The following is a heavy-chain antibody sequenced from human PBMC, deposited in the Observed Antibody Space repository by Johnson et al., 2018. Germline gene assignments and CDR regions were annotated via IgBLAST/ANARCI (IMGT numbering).Heavy chain of an antibody. CDR3: ARGRRKKMVQGNTKLCLDQYDDYMDV. D-gene: IGHD3-10*01. CDR1: GGSFSGYY. CDR2: INHSGST. J-gene: IGHJ6*03. V-gene: IGHV4-34*01. Sequence: QVQLQQWGAGLLKPSETLSLTCDVYGGSFSGYYWSWIRQPPGKGLEWIGEINHSGSTNYNPSLKGRVTMSLDTSKDHFSLKLTAVTAADTAVFFCARGRRKKMVQGNTKLCLDQYDDYMDVWDKGATVTVAS.